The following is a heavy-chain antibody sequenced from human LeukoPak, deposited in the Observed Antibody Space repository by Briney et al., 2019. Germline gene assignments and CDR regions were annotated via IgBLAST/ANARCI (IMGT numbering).Heavy chain of an antibody. V-gene: IGHV3-11*01. CDR1: GFTFTDTY. CDR3: TRDPMRLDY. Sequence: TGGSLRLSCAVSGFTFTDTYMTWIRQAPGKGLESLSYISPSGTDISYADSVKGRFTISRDNAKNSLYLQMNSLRAEDTAVYYCTRDPMRLDYWGQGTLVTVSS. CDR2: ISPSGTDI. D-gene: IGHD2-2*01. J-gene: IGHJ4*02.